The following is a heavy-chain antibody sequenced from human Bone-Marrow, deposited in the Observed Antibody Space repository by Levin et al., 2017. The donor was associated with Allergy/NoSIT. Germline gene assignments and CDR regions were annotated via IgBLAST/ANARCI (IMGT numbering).Heavy chain of an antibody. CDR3: ARDLWDIVVVPAGNPRWFDP. CDR1: GFTFSSYS. V-gene: IGHV3-21*01. CDR2: ISSSSSYI. D-gene: IGHD2-2*01. Sequence: GESLKISCAASGFTFSSYSMNWVRQAPGKGLEWVSSISSSSSYIYYADSVKGRFTISRDNAKNSLYLQMNSLRAEDTAVYYCARDLWDIVVVPAGNPRWFDPWGQGTLVTVSS. J-gene: IGHJ5*02.